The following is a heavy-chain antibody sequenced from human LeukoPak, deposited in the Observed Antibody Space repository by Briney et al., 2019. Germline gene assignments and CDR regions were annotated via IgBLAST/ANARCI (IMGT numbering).Heavy chain of an antibody. J-gene: IGHJ3*02. CDR1: SGYISRGGFY. CDR3: ARGPTVVHDAFDI. D-gene: IGHD1-1*01. Sequence: SETLSLTCTVSSGYISRGGFYWTWIRQHPGTGLEWIGYIYDTGSTDYNPSLKSRLTLSVDTAKNQFSLRLTSVTAADTAVYYCARGPTVVHDAFDIWGQGTMVTVSS. V-gene: IGHV4-31*03. CDR2: IYDTGST.